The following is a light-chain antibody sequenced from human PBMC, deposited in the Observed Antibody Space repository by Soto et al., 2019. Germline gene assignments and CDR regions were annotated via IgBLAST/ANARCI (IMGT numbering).Light chain of an antibody. CDR1: PMIGNS. CDR2: GAS. V-gene: IGKV3-20*01. J-gene: IGKJ2*01. Sequence: DIVLTQSPGTLSLSQGERATLSCRASPMIGNSLAWFQQKRGQAPRLLIYGASSRATGLPDRFSGSGSGTEFTLTISRLEPEDFEMYYCQLDGGSRDTFGQGTKLEIK. CDR3: QLDGGSRDT.